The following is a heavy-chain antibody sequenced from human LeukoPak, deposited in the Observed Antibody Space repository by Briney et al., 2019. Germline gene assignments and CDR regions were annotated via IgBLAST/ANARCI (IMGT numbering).Heavy chain of an antibody. CDR2: IYYTGST. CDR1: GGSISSYY. V-gene: IGHV4-59*08. CDR3: ARQNYYDSGSYWGFFEY. J-gene: IGHJ4*02. Sequence: PSETLSLTCTASGGSISSYYWSWIRQPPGKGLECIGYIYYTGSTTYNPSLKSRLTMSLDTSRKQFSLKLSSVTAADTAVYYCARQNYYDSGSYWGFFEYWGQGALVTVSS. D-gene: IGHD3-10*01.